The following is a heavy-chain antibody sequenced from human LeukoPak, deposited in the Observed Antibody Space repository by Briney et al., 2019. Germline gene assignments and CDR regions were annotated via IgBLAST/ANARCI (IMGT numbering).Heavy chain of an antibody. CDR3: ARDGPVIYCSSTSCYGADY. J-gene: IGHJ4*02. CDR2: ISAYSGNT. D-gene: IGHD2-2*01. V-gene: IGHV1-18*01. CDR1: GYTFSSYG. Sequence: WASVTVSCTASGYTFSSYGMSWVRQAPGQGLEWMGWISAYSGNTNYAQNLQGRVTMTADTSTSTAYMELRSLRSDDTAVYYCARDGPVIYCSSTSCYGADYWGQGTLVTVSS.